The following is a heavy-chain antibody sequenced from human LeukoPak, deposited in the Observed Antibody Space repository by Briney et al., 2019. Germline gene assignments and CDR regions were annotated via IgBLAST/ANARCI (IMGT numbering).Heavy chain of an antibody. V-gene: IGHV4-59*08. J-gene: IGHJ4*02. CDR2: MYNSWSA. D-gene: IGHD6-13*01. CDR1: GGSLTTYY. Sequence: SETLSLTCTVSGGSLTTYYWSWIRQPPGRRVEWIGYMYNSWSANYNPSLKSRVTISVDTSNNQFFLRLSSVTAADTAVYYCARHGSSWSFDYWGQGTLVTVSS. CDR3: ARHGSSWSFDY.